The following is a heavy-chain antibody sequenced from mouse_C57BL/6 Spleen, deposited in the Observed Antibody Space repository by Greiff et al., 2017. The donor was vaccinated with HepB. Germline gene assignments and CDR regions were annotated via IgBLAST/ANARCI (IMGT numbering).Heavy chain of an antibody. D-gene: IGHD2-4*01. CDR1: GYAFSSSW. J-gene: IGHJ3*01. Sequence: VQLQQSGPELVKPGASVKISCKASGYAFSSSWMNWVKQRPGKGLEWIGRLYPGDGDTNYNGKFKGKATLTADKSSSTAYMQLSSLTSEDSAVYFCARRADYDEGNGFAYWGQGTLVTVSA. CDR3: ARRADYDEGNGFAY. CDR2: LYPGDGDT. V-gene: IGHV1-82*01.